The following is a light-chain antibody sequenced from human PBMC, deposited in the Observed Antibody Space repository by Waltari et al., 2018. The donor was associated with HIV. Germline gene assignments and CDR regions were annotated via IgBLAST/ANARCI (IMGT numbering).Light chain of an antibody. V-gene: IGKV1-9*01. CDR1: QGISSY. Sequence: DIQLTQSPSFLSASVGDRVTISCRASQGISSYLPWYQQKPGKAPKLLIYGASTLQSGVPSRFFGSGSGTEFTLTISSLQPEDFATYYCQHLNSYPYTCGQGTKLEI. CDR3: QHLNSYPYT. J-gene: IGKJ2*01. CDR2: GAS.